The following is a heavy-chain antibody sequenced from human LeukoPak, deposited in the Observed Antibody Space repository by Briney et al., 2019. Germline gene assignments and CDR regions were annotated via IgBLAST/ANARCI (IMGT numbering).Heavy chain of an antibody. V-gene: IGHV3-30-3*01. CDR1: GFTISSYY. D-gene: IGHD2-2*01. CDR2: ISYDGSNK. CDR3: ARVSLYQLLASLYN. J-gene: IGHJ4*02. Sequence: QSGGSLRLSCAASGFTISSYYMAWVRQAPGKGLEWVAVISYDGSNKYYADSVKGRFTISRDNSKNTLYLQMNSLRAEDTAVYYCARVSLYQLLASLYNWGQGTLVTVSS.